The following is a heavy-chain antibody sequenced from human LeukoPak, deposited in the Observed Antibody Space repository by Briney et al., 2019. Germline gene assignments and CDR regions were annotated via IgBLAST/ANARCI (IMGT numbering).Heavy chain of an antibody. CDR2: INPNSGGT. CDR3: ARKGGSGYDSNWFDP. D-gene: IGHD5-12*01. V-gene: IGHV1-2*02. CDR1: GYTFTGYY. Sequence: ASVKVSCKASGYTFTGYYMHWVRQAPGQGLEWMEWINPNSGGTNYAQKFQGRVTMTRDTSISTAYMELSRLRSDDTAVYYCARKGGSGYDSNWFDPWGQGTLVTVSS. J-gene: IGHJ5*02.